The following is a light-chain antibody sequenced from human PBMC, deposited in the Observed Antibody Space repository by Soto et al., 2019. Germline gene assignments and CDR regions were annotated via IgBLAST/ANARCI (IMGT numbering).Light chain of an antibody. V-gene: IGLV2-14*01. J-gene: IGLJ2*01. CDR1: SSDIGGYNY. CDR3: SSYTSSSTVI. Sequence: QSALIQPASMSGSPGQSITISCTGTSSDIGGYNYISWYQQLPGKAPKFIIYDVRNRPSGVSNRFSGSRSGNTASLTISGLQAEDEADYYCSSYTSSSTVIFGGGTKLTVL. CDR2: DVR.